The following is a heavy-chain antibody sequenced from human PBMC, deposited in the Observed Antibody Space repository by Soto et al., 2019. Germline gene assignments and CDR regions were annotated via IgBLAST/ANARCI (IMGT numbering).Heavy chain of an antibody. CDR1: GFTFSSYG. D-gene: IGHD3-10*01. CDR3: ARGTFDYNGSGTHNSPEDY. CDR2: IWYDGINK. Sequence: QVQLVESGGGVVQSGRSLRLSCAASGFTFSSYGMHWVRQAPGKGLEWVAVIWYDGINKYYGDSVKGRFTISRDNSKNTLYREMNSLRAEDTAVYYCARGTFDYNGSGTHNSPEDYWGQGTLVTVSS. V-gene: IGHV3-33*01. J-gene: IGHJ4*02.